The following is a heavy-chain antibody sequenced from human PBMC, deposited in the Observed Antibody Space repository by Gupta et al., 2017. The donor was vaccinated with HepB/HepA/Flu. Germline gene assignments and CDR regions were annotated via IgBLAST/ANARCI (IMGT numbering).Heavy chain of an antibody. J-gene: IGHJ3*02. CDR1: GFSLSTTGMR. CDR3: ARSPFLEGDAFDI. Sequence: QGTLNESGPALVKPTQTLTLTCTFSGFSLSTTGMRVSWIRQPPGKALEWLARIDWDDDTFYRTSLKTRLTISKDTSKNQVVLTMTNMDPADTATYFCARSPFLEGDAFDIWGQGKMVTVSS. D-gene: IGHD3-3*02. CDR2: IDWDDDT. V-gene: IGHV2-70*04.